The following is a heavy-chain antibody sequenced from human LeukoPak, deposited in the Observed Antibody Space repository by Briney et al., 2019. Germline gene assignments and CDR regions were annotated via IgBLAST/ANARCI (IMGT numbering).Heavy chain of an antibody. V-gene: IGHV3-7*01. CDR1: GFTFNTYW. D-gene: IGHD1-26*01. CDR3: VRDKGGRSGAIYYDAFDV. Sequence: PGGSLRLSCAASGFTFNTYWMIWVRQAPGKGLEWVANIDQGGSTKYYVDSLKDRFTISRDNAKSSLYLQMNSLRAEDTAVYYCVRDKGGRSGAIYYDAFDVWGQGTMVTVSS. CDR2: IDQGGSTK. J-gene: IGHJ3*01.